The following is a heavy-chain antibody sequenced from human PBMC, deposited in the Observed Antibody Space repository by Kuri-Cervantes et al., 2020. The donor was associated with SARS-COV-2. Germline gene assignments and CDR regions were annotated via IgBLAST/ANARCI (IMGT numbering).Heavy chain of an antibody. D-gene: IGHD2-15*01. CDR3: AKDHRDIVVVVAATVLAFDI. CDR2: ISGSGGST. Sequence: GESLKISCAASGFTFSSYAMSWVRQAPGKGLEWVSAISGSGGSTYYADSVKGRFTNSRDNSKNTLYLQMNSLRAEDTAVYYCAKDHRDIVVVVAATVLAFDIWGQGTMVTVSS. CDR1: GFTFSSYA. V-gene: IGHV3-23*01. J-gene: IGHJ3*02.